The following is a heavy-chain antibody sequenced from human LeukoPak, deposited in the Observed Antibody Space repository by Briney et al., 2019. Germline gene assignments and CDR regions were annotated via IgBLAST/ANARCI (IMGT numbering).Heavy chain of an antibody. CDR3: AKMASAGTSYFDY. V-gene: IGHV3-23*01. Sequence: GGSLRLSCAASGFTFSNYGTSWVRQAPGKGLEWVSTISGTGGTTYYADSVKGRFTISRDNSKNTLYLQMNSLRAEDTAVYYCAKMASAGTSYFDYWGQGTLVTASS. J-gene: IGHJ4*02. CDR1: GFTFSNYG. CDR2: ISGTGGTT. D-gene: IGHD6-13*01.